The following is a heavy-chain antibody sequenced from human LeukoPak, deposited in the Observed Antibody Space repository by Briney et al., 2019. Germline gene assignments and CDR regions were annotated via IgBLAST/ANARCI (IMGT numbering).Heavy chain of an antibody. D-gene: IGHD6-6*01. V-gene: IGHV4-59*04. CDR3: ARVPIPIAAGKGFFDY. J-gene: IGHJ4*02. Sequence: SETLSLTCTVSGGSISSYYWSWIRQPPGTGLEWIGSIFQTGATYYNPSLKSRVTMSVDTSKNQFSLKLSSVTAADTAVYYCARVPIPIAAGKGFFDYWGQGTPVTVSS. CDR1: GGSISSYY. CDR2: IFQTGAT.